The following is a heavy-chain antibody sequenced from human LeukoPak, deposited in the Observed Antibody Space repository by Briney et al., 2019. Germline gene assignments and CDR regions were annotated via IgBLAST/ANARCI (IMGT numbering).Heavy chain of an antibody. CDR1: GFTFRSYE. CDR2: LSSSGSAF. Sequence: GGSLRLSCGDSGFTFRSYEMNWVRQAPGKGLEWIAYLSSSGSAFSYADSVKGRFTIARDNAKNSVYLEMNSLRADDTAVYYCARSARLMKGVVEVTALDDWGQGTLVTVSS. CDR3: ARSARLMKGVVEVTALDD. J-gene: IGHJ4*02. D-gene: IGHD3-3*01. V-gene: IGHV3-48*03.